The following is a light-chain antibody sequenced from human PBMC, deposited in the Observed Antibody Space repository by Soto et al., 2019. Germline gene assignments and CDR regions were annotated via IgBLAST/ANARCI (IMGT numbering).Light chain of an antibody. CDR3: SSYTSSSTWV. CDR2: DVS. CDR1: SSDVGGYNY. V-gene: IGLV2-14*01. J-gene: IGLJ3*02. Sequence: QSALTQPASVSGSPGQSITISCTGTSSDVGGYNYVSWYQQHPGTAPKRMIYDVSNRPSGVSTRVSGSKSGNTASLTISGLQAEDEADYYCSSYTSSSTWVFGGGTKLTV.